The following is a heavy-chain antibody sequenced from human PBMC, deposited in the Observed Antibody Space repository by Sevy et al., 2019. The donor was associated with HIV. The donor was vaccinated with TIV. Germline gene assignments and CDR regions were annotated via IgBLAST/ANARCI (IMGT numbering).Heavy chain of an antibody. J-gene: IGHJ4*02. V-gene: IGHV1-8*01. CDR3: ARGAKGPDY. CDR2: MTPHSGDT. CDR1: GFTFISYD. Sequence: ASVKVSCKASGFTFISYDINWVRQASGQGLEWMGWMTPHSGDTNYAQKFQGRVTITRDTSTGTAYMELSNLKSEDTAVYYCARGAKGPDYWGQGTLVTVSS.